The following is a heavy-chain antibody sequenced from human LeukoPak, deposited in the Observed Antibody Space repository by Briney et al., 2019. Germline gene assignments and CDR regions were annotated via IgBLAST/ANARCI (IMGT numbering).Heavy chain of an antibody. CDR2: IYYSGST. CDR1: GGSISSHY. J-gene: IGHJ5*02. V-gene: IGHV4-59*11. Sequence: PSETLSLTCTVSGGSISSHYWSWIRQPPGQGLEWIGYIYYSGSTNYNPSLKSRVTISVDTSKNQFSLKLSSVTAADTAVYYCARGGDYYDSSGSWFNWFDPWGQGTLVTVSS. D-gene: IGHD3-22*01. CDR3: ARGGDYYDSSGSWFNWFDP.